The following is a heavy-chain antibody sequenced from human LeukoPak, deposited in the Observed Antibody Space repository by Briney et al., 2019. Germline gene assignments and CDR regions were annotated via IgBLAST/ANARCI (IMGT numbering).Heavy chain of an antibody. D-gene: IGHD3-22*01. J-gene: IGHJ5*02. CDR2: INPSGGST. CDR3: ARGRITMIVVVNNWFDP. CDR1: GYTFTSYY. Sequence: ASVKVSCKASGYTFTSYYMHWVRQAPGQGLEWMGIINPSGGSTSYAQKFQGRVTMTRDMSTSTVYMELSSLRSEDTVVYYCARGRITMIVVVNNWFDPWGQGTLVTVSS. V-gene: IGHV1-46*01.